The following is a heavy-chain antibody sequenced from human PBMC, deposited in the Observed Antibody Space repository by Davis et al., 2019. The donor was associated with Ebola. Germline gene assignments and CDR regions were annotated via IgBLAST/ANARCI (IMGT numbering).Heavy chain of an antibody. D-gene: IGHD3-22*01. CDR1: GFTFSNYG. J-gene: IGHJ4*02. CDR3: AKNKSPGSSGAPYYFDY. CDR2: ISGSGGST. V-gene: IGHV3-23*01. Sequence: PGGSLRLSCAASGFTFSNYGVHWVRQAPGKGLEWVAAISGSGGSTYYADSVKGRFTISRDNSKNTLYLQMNSLRAEDTAVYYCAKNKSPGSSGAPYYFDYWGQGTLVTVSS.